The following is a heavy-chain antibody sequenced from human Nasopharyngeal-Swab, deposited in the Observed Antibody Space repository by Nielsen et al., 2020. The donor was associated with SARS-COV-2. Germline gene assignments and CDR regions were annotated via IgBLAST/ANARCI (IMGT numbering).Heavy chain of an antibody. J-gene: IGHJ3*02. CDR2: ISSSGSTI. CDR3: AHSSLSAFDI. D-gene: IGHD6-6*01. V-gene: IGHV3-48*03. Sequence: VRQAPGKGLEWVSYISSSGSTIYYADSVKGRFTISRDNAKNSLYLQMNSLRAEDTAVYYCAHSSLSAFDIWGQGTMVTVSS.